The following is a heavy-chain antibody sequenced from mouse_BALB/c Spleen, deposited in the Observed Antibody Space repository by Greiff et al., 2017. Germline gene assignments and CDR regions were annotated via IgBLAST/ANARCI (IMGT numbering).Heavy chain of an antibody. CDR3: ARVYDYDLPWFAY. Sequence: QVQLKESGPGLVAPSQSLSITCTVSGFSLTSYGVHWVRQPPGKGLEWLGVIWAGGSTNYNSALMSRLSISKDNSKSQVFLKMNSLQTDDTAMYYCARVYDYDLPWFAYWGQGTLVTVSA. D-gene: IGHD2-4*01. CDR1: GFSLTSYG. V-gene: IGHV2-9*02. J-gene: IGHJ3*01. CDR2: IWAGGST.